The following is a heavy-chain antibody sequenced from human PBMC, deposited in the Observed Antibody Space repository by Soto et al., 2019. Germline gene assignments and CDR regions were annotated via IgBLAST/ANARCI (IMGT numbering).Heavy chain of an antibody. CDR1: GFTFSSYG. V-gene: IGHV3-33*01. CDR2: IWYDGSNK. J-gene: IGHJ5*02. Sequence: QVQLVESGGGVVQPGRSLRLSCAASGFTFSSYGMHWVRQAPGKGLEWVAVIWYDGSNKYYADSVKGRFTISRDNSKNTLYLQMNRLRAEDTAVYYCARERYGDYGANWFDPWGQGTLVTVSS. D-gene: IGHD4-17*01. CDR3: ARERYGDYGANWFDP.